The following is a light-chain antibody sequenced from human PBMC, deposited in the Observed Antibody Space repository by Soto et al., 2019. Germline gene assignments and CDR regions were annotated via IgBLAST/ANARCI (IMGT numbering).Light chain of an antibody. CDR3: QYIGWYPQT. Sequence: EIVLTQSPATLSLSPGERATLSCRASQTVRNNYLAWYQQKPGQAPRILIYDASSRATGIPGRFSGGGSGTDFTLTISILEPEDFAVYCWQYIGWYPQTFGQGTKVDIK. CDR2: DAS. V-gene: IGKV3D-20*02. J-gene: IGKJ1*01. CDR1: QTVRNNY.